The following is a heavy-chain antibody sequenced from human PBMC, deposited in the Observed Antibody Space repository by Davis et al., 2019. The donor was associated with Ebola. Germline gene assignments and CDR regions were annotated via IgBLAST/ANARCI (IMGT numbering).Heavy chain of an antibody. CDR3: AKGGGNGDYMYYTMDV. J-gene: IGHJ6*02. D-gene: IGHD2-21*02. V-gene: IGHV3-9*01. CDR1: GFKFDEHA. CDR2: ISWSSAEI. Sequence: SLKISCAASGFKFDEHAMHWVRQAPGRGLEWISGISWSSAEIGYADSVKGRFTISRDNAKKSLYLQVNSLRPEDTALYYCAKGGGNGDYMYYTMDVWGQGTTVTVSS.